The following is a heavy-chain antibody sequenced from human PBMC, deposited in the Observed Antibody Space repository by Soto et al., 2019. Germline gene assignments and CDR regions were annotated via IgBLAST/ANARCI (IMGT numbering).Heavy chain of an antibody. CDR3: ARAGAYCSGGSCYILSYYYGMDV. V-gene: IGHV1-2*04. CDR2: INPNSGGT. CDR1: GYTFTGYY. Sequence: ASVKVSCKASGYTFTGYYMHWVRQAPGQGLEWMGWINPNSGGTNYAQKFQGWVTMTRDTSISTAYMELSRLRSDDTAVYYCARAGAYCSGGSCYILSYYYGMDVWGQGTTVTVSS. D-gene: IGHD2-15*01. J-gene: IGHJ6*02.